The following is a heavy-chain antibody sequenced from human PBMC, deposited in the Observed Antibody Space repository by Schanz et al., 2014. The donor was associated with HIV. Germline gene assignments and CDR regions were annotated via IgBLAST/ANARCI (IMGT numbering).Heavy chain of an antibody. Sequence: QVQLVQSGAEVQEPGSSVKVSCKASGGTFMTYAISWVRQAPGQGLEWMGIINPSGGSTTYAQKFQGRVSMTRDTSTSTVYMELSGLRSEDTAVYYCARGNDFFGGGPDYWGQGTLVSVSS. CDR2: INPSGGST. V-gene: IGHV1-46*01. J-gene: IGHJ4*02. D-gene: IGHD3-16*01. CDR1: GGTFMTYA. CDR3: ARGNDFFGGGPDY.